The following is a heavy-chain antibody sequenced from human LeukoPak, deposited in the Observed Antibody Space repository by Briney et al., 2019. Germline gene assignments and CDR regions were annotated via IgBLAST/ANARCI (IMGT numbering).Heavy chain of an antibody. J-gene: IGHJ6*03. Sequence: SETLSLTCTVSGYSISSGYYWGWIRQPPGKGLEWIGSIYHSGSTYYNPSLKSRVTISVDTSKNQFSLKLSSVTAADTAVYYCARHIGIAARPSNYYYYMDVWGKGTTVTVSS. CDR3: ARHIGIAARPSNYYYYMDV. CDR1: GYSISSGYY. CDR2: IYHSGST. V-gene: IGHV4-38-2*02. D-gene: IGHD6-6*01.